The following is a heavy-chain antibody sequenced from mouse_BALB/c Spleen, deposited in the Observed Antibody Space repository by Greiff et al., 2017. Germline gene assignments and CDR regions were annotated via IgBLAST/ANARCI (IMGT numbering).Heavy chain of an antibody. Sequence: EVQGVESGGGLVKPGGSLKLSCAASGFTFSSYAMSWVRQTPEKRLEWVASISSGGSTYYPDSVKGRFTISRDNARNILYLQMSSLRSEDTAMYYCARGYDYGWFAYWGQGTLVTVSA. J-gene: IGHJ3*01. V-gene: IGHV5-6-5*01. CDR3: ARGYDYGWFAY. D-gene: IGHD2-4*01. CDR2: ISSGGST. CDR1: GFTFSSYA.